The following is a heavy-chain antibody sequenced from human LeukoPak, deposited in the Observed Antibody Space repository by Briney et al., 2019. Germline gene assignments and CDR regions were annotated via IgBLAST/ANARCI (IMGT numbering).Heavy chain of an antibody. V-gene: IGHV3-23*01. CDR2: ISGSGGST. CDR1: GFTFSSYA. J-gene: IGHJ4*02. CDR3: AKIQSRLYCSSTSCHLGYFDY. Sequence: GGSLRLSCAASGFTFSSYAMSWVRQAPGKGLEWVSAISGSGGSTYYADSVKGRFTISRGNSKNTLYLQMNSLRAEDTAVYYCAKIQSRLYCSSTSCHLGYFDYWGQGTLVTVSS. D-gene: IGHD2-2*01.